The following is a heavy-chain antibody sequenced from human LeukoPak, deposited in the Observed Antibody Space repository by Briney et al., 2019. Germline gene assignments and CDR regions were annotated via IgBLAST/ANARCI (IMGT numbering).Heavy chain of an antibody. J-gene: IGHJ5*01. D-gene: IGHD2-21*01. CDR2: IYTNGGT. Sequence: SETLSLTCTVSGASIGSYNWSWIRQPAEKGLEWIGRIYTNGGTNYNPSLKSRVTMSVDTSKNQFSLKLNSVTAADTAVYYCARDNSGGDHWLDSWGQGTLVTVTS. V-gene: IGHV4-4*07. CDR1: GASIGSYN. CDR3: ARDNSGGDHWLDS.